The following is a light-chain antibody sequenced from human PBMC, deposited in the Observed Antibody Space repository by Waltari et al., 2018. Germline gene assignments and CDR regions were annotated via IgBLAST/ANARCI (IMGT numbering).Light chain of an antibody. CDR3: VQAIAYPPP. Sequence: DIVVTQTPLSLTVPPGEPASISCRSSQSLLHTNGKTYLHWYLQKAGQSPQLLIYGGSNRVSGVPDRFSGSGSGTDFTLKISKVEAEDVAVYYCVQAIAYPPPFGGGTKVEIK. V-gene: IGKV2-40*01. J-gene: IGKJ4*01. CDR1: QSLLHTNGKTY. CDR2: GGS.